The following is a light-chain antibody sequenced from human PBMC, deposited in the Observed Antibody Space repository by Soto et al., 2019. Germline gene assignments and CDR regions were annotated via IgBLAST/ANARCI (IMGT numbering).Light chain of an antibody. V-gene: IGLV2-11*01. CDR2: DVT. CDR3: CSHSASYTFV. CDR1: SSDVGGYNC. J-gene: IGLJ1*01. Sequence: QSVLTEPRSVSGSPGQSVTISCTGTSSDVGGYNCVSWNQQHPGKAPQLIIYDVTQRPSGVPDRFSGSKSGNAASLSISGLQAEDEADYYCCSHSASYTFVFGTGTKVTV.